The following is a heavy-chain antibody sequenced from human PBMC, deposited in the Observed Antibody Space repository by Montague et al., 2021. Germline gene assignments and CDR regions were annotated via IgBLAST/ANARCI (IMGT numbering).Heavy chain of an antibody. CDR3: ARLNSGWYSYFDC. J-gene: IGHJ4*02. CDR2: IYWNDDK. V-gene: IGHV2-5*01. D-gene: IGHD6-19*01. CDR1: GFSLTTRAVG. Sequence: PALVKPTQTLTLTCNFSGFSLTTRAVGVGWIRQPPGKALEWLALIYWNDDKRYSPSLKSRLTITTDTSKNQVVLTMTNADPVDKSTYYCARLNSGWYSYFDCWGQGTLVTVSS.